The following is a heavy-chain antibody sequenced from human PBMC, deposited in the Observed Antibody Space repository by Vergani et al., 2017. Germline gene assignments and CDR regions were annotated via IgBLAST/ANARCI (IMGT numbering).Heavy chain of an antibody. V-gene: IGHV3-73*01. CDR3: ARASLPGMDV. CDR2: IRSKANSYAT. CDR1: GFTFSGSA. D-gene: IGHD1-14*01. Sequence: EVQLVESGGGVVQPGGSLRLSCAASGFTFSGSAMHWVRQASGKGLEWVGRIRSKANSYATAYAASVKGRFTISRDDSKNTAYLQMNSLKTEDTAVYYCARASLPGMDVWGQGTTVTVSS. J-gene: IGHJ6*02.